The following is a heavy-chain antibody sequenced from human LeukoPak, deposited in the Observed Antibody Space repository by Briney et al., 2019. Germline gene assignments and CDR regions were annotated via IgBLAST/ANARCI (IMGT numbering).Heavy chain of an antibody. CDR2: IWYDGSNK. Sequence: PGRSLRLSCAASGFTFSSYGMHWVRQAPGKALEWASFIWYDGSNKYYAGSVKGRFTISRDNSKNTLYLQMNSLRAEDTAVYYCARVLVVSGWTNIDYWGQGTLVTVSS. CDR1: GFTFSSYG. CDR3: ARVLVVSGWTNIDY. J-gene: IGHJ4*02. D-gene: IGHD6-19*01. V-gene: IGHV3-33*01.